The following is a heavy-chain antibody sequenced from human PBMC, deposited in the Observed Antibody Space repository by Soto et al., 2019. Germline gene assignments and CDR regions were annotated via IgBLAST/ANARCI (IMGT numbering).Heavy chain of an antibody. Sequence: QVQLVQSGAEVKKPGASVKVSCKASGYTFTSYGISWVRQAPGQGLEWMGWISAYNGNTNYAQKLQGRVTMTTDTSASTAYMELRSLRSDDTAVYYCARDKLATQALYYSYYYGMDVWGQGTTVTVSS. CDR3: ARDKLATQALYYSYYYGMDV. J-gene: IGHJ6*02. V-gene: IGHV1-18*01. CDR2: ISAYNGNT. D-gene: IGHD5-12*01. CDR1: GYTFTSYG.